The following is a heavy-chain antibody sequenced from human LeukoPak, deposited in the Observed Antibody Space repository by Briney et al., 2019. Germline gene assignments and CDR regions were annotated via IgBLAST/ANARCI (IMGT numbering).Heavy chain of an antibody. CDR3: APPEPTDH. CDR1: GFTFSSYN. J-gene: IGHJ4*02. D-gene: IGHD1-14*01. Sequence: PGGSLRLSCAASGFTFSSYNMNWVRQAPGKGLEWVSSISSSSDYIYYADSVKGRFTISRDNAKNSLYLQMNSLRAEDTAVYYCAPPEPTDHWGQGTLVSVSS. V-gene: IGHV3-21*01. CDR2: ISSSSDYI.